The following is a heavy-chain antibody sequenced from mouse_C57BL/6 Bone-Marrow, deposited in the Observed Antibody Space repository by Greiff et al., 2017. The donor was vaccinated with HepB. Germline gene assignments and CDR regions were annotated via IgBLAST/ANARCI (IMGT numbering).Heavy chain of an antibody. CDR2: ISDGGSYT. Sequence: DVMLVESGGGLVKPGGSLKLSCAASGFTFSSYAMSWVRQTPEKRLEWVATISDGGSYTYYPDNVKGRFTISRDNAKNNLYLQMSHLKSEDTAMYYCASPITDWGQGTLVTVSA. V-gene: IGHV5-4*03. CDR1: GFTFSSYA. CDR3: ASPITD. D-gene: IGHD1-1*01. J-gene: IGHJ3*01.